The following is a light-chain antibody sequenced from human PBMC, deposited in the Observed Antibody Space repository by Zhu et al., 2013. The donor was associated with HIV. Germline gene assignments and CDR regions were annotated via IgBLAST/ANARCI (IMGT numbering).Light chain of an antibody. Sequence: DIQMTQSPSTLSASVGDRVTITCRASRSISIWLAWYQQKPGKAPKLLIYKASSLESGVPSRFSGSGSGTEFTLTINSLQPDDFATYYCQQYNSYWTFGQGTKVEI. CDR3: QQYNSYWT. J-gene: IGKJ1*01. V-gene: IGKV1-5*03. CDR1: RSISIW. CDR2: KAS.